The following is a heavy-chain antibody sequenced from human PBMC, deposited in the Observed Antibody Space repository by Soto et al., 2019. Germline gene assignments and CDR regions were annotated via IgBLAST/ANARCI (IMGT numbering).Heavy chain of an antibody. CDR1: GFTFSSYG. CDR2: ISYDGSNK. J-gene: IGHJ6*01. CDR3: AKGVSSSWYPDYYYGMDV. V-gene: IGHV3-30*18. Sequence: QVQLVESGGGVVQPGRSLRLSCAASGFTFSSYGMHWVRQAPGKGLEWVAVISYDGSNKYYADSVKGRFTISRDNSKNTLYLQMNSLRAEDTAVYYCAKGVSSSWYPDYYYGMDVW. D-gene: IGHD6-13*01.